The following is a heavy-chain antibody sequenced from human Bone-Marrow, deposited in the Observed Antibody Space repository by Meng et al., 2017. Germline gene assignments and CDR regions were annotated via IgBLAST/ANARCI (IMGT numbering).Heavy chain of an antibody. J-gene: IGHJ4*02. V-gene: IGHV3-15*01. CDR3: ATGAAAADH. Sequence: VELVESGGGLVKPGGSLRLSCVDSGFSFTDAWMSWVRQAPGKGLEWVGRIKSNSDGGTTDYAAPVKGRFTISRDDSKNTLYLQMNSLITEDTAVYFCATGAAAADHWGQGTLVTVSS. CDR2: IKSNSDGGTT. D-gene: IGHD6-13*01. CDR1: GFSFTDAW.